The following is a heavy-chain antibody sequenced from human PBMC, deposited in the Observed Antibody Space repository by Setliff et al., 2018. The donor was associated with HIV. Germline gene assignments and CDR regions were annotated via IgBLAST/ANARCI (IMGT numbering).Heavy chain of an antibody. CDR2: IYYSGAT. D-gene: IGHD5-12*01. CDR1: GDSISSGGYY. J-gene: IGHJ4*02. V-gene: IGHV4-31*03. Sequence: KPSETLSLTCTVSGDSISSGGYYRSWIRQLPGKGLEWIGYIYYSGATYYNPSLKNRVTISLDTSKSQFSLKLTSVTAADTALYYCASGRGAKAGYDYFGSWGQGTLVTVSS. CDR3: ASGRGAKAGYDYFGS.